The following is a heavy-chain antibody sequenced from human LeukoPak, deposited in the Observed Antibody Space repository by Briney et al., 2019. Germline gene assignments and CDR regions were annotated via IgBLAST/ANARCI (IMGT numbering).Heavy chain of an antibody. CDR1: GFTFSSYA. V-gene: IGHV3-21*01. J-gene: IGHJ5*02. CDR2: ISSSSSYI. CDR3: ARLIAVAGTNWFDP. D-gene: IGHD6-19*01. Sequence: TGGSLRLSCAASGFTFSSYAMSWVRQAPGKGLEWVSSISSSSSYIYYADSVKGRFTISRDNAKNSLYLQMNSLRAEDTAVYYCARLIAVAGTNWFDPWGQGTLVTVSS.